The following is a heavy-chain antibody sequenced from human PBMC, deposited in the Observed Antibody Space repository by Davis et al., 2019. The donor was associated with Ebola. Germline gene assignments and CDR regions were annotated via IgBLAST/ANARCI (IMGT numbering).Heavy chain of an antibody. Sequence: GESLKISCAASGFTFSSYAMNWVRQAPGKGLEWVSGISGSGGSTYYADSVKGRFTISRDNSKNTLYLQMNSLRAEDTAVYYCARSSIAARPGYYYGMDVWGQGTTVTVSS. CDR1: GFTFSSYA. D-gene: IGHD6-6*01. J-gene: IGHJ6*02. V-gene: IGHV3-23*01. CDR3: ARSSIAARPGYYYGMDV. CDR2: ISGSGGST.